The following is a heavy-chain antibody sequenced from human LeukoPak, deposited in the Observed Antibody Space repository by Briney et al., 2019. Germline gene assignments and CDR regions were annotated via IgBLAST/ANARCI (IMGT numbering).Heavy chain of an antibody. CDR2: IGTRSTSI. Sequence: GGSLRLSCAASGFTFSNYAMNWVRQAPGKGLEGVSSIGTRSTSIYYADSVKGRFTISRDNAKNSLYLQMNSLTIEDTAMYYCAREHEEGFDYWGQGTLVTVSS. J-gene: IGHJ4*02. CDR1: GFTFSNYA. V-gene: IGHV3-21*01. CDR3: AREHEEGFDY.